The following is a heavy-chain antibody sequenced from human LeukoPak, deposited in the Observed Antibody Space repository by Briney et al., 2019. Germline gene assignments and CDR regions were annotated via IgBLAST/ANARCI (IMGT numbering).Heavy chain of an antibody. CDR3: ARKPIVNSAWYYFDY. V-gene: IGHV4-4*02. CDR2: IYHSGST. J-gene: IGHJ4*02. Sequence: PSGTLSLTCAVSGGSISSSSWWSWVRQPPGKGLEWIGEIYHSGSTNYNPSLKSRVTISVDKSKNQFSLKLSSVTAADTAVYYCARKPIVNSAWYYFDYWGQGTLVTVSS. D-gene: IGHD3-22*01. CDR1: GGSISSSSW.